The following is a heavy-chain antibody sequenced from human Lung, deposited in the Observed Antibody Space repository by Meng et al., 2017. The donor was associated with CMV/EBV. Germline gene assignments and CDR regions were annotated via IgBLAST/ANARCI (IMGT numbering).Heavy chain of an antibody. V-gene: IGHV3-49*04. CDR3: TRDKTIVTSWMSNNYYGMAV. CDR2: IRSKAFGGAT. D-gene: IGHD4-17*01. CDR1: GFTFGDYT. Sequence: SCTASGFTFGDYTLSWVRQAPGKGLEWVGFIRSKAFGGATEYGASVKGRFTISRDDSKGIAYLQMNSLKTEDTAVYYCTRDKTIVTSWMSNNYYGMAVWXQGTTVTVSS. J-gene: IGHJ6*02.